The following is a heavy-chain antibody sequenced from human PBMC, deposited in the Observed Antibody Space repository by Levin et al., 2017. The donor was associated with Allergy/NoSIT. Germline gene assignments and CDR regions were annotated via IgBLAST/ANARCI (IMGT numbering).Heavy chain of an antibody. CDR1: GFTFSNAW. J-gene: IGHJ4*02. CDR2: IKSKTDGGTT. Sequence: GGSLRLSCTASGFTFSNAWMSWVRQAPGKGLEWVGRIKSKTDGGTTDYAAPVKGRFTISRDDSKNTLYLQMNSLKTEDTAVYYCTTDTLTGTTRHYWGQGTLVTVSS. V-gene: IGHV3-15*01. CDR3: TTDTLTGTTRHY. D-gene: IGHD1-20*01.